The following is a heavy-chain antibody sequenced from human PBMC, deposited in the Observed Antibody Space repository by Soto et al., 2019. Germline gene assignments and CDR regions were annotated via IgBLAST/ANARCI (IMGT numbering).Heavy chain of an antibody. J-gene: IGHJ3*02. CDR3: TRVRYRSSREDAFDI. CDR2: IRSKAYGGTT. Sequence: GGSLRLSCTASGFTFNTHWMHWVRQAPGKGLEWVGFIRSKAYGGTTEYAASVKGRFTISRDDSKSIAYLQMNSLKTEDTAVYYCTRVRYRSSREDAFDIWGQGTMVTVSS. CDR1: GFTFNTHW. V-gene: IGHV3-49*04. D-gene: IGHD6-13*01.